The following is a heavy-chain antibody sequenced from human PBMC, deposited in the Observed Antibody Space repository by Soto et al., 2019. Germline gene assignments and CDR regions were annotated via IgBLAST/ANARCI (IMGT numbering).Heavy chain of an antibody. CDR2: IYYSGST. V-gene: IGHV4-59*01. D-gene: IGHD3-9*01. Sequence: SETLSLTCTVSGGSISSYYWSWIRQPPGKGLEWIGYIYYSGSTNYNPSLKSRVTISVDTSKNQFSLKLSSVNAADTAVYYCARVNELRYFDWSGKGDCFDRWGQGTLVTVSS. CDR1: GGSISSYY. CDR3: ARVNELRYFDWSGKGDCFDR. J-gene: IGHJ5*02.